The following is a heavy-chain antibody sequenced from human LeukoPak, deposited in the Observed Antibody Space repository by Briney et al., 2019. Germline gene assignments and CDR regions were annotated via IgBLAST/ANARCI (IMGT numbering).Heavy chain of an antibody. CDR1: GYTLPSYD. D-gene: IGHD5-12*01. J-gene: IGHJ4*02. CDR2: MNPNSGTT. V-gene: IGHV1-8*03. Sequence: ASVKVSCKASGYTLPSYDINWVRQATGQGLEWMGWMNPNSGTTGYAQKFQGRVTITRNTSISTAYMELSGLRSEDTAVYYCARGRSTGYPYYFEYWGQGTLVTVSS. CDR3: ARGRSTGYPYYFEY.